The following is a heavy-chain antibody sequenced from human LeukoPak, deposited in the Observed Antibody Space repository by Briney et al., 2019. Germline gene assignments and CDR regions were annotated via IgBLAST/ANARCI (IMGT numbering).Heavy chain of an antibody. V-gene: IGHV4-34*01. Sequence: SETLSLTCAVYGGSFSGYYWSWIRQPPGKGLEWIGEINHSGSTNYNPSLKSRVTISVDTSKNQVSLKVSSVTAADTAVYYCARVWFGDQIDPWGQGTLVTVCS. CDR3: ARVWFGDQIDP. CDR1: GGSFSGYY. J-gene: IGHJ5*02. CDR2: INHSGST. D-gene: IGHD3-10*01.